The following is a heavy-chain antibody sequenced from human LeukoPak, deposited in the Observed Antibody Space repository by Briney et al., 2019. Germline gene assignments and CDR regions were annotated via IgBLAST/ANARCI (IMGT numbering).Heavy chain of an antibody. D-gene: IGHD2-15*01. CDR3: ARDRYCSGGSCYSYDY. V-gene: IGHV3-30*04. CDR1: GFTFSSYA. J-gene: IGHJ4*02. Sequence: GGSLRLSCAASGFTFSSYAMHWVRQAPGKGLEWVAVISYDGSNKYYADSVKGRFTISRDNSKNTLYLQMNSLRAEDTAVYYCARDRYCSGGSCYSYDYWGQGTLVTVSS. CDR2: ISYDGSNK.